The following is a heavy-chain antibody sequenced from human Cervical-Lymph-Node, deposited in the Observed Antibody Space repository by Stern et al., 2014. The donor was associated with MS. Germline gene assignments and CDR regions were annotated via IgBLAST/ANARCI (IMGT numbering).Heavy chain of an antibody. CDR1: GFTFDDYA. Sequence: EVQLEESGGGRVQPGRSLRLSCAASGFTFDDYAMHWVRQAPGKGLEWVSGISWSGGAIEYADSVKGRFTISRDNAKNSLYLQMNSLRVEDTAFYYCAKTLYGDYAYFDNWGQGTLVTVSS. CDR2: ISWSGGAI. CDR3: AKTLYGDYAYFDN. V-gene: IGHV3-9*01. J-gene: IGHJ4*02. D-gene: IGHD4-17*01.